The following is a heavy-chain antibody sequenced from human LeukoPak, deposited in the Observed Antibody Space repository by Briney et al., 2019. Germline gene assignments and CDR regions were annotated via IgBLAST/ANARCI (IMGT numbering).Heavy chain of an antibody. CDR1: GYTFTDYY. J-gene: IGHJ4*02. CDR3: ARETDILTGYGFDY. CDR2: INPNSGAT. Sequence: GASVKVSCKASGYTFTDYYIHWVRQAPGQGLEWMGWINPNSGATNSAQKFQGRVTMTRDTSISTAYMELSRLRSDDTAVYYCARETDILTGYGFDYWGQGTLVTVSS. V-gene: IGHV1-2*02. D-gene: IGHD3-9*01.